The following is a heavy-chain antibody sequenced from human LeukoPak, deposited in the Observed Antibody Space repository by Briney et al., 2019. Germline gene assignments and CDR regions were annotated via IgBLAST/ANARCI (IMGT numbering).Heavy chain of an antibody. V-gene: IGHV1-2*06. CDR2: INPNSGGT. Sequence: ASVKVSCKASGYTFTGYYMHWVRQAPGQGLEWMGRINPNSGGTNYAQKFQGRVTMTRDTSISTAYMELSRLRSDDTAVYYCARERFDYYDSSGVDYWGQGTLVTVSS. D-gene: IGHD3-22*01. CDR3: ARERFDYYDSSGVDY. CDR1: GYTFTGYY. J-gene: IGHJ4*02.